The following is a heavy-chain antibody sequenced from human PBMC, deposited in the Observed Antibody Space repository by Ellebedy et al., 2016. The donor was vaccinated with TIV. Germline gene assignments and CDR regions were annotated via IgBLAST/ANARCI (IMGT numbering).Heavy chain of an antibody. V-gene: IGHV3-7*01. CDR3: ARDLDSGYDLEDAFDI. Sequence: GESLKISXAASGFTFSDHYMDWVRQAPGKGLEWVANIKQDGSEKYYVDSVKGRFTISRDNAKNSLYLQMNSLRAEDTAVYYCARDLDSGYDLEDAFDIWGQGTMVTVSS. D-gene: IGHD5-12*01. CDR1: GFTFSDHY. CDR2: IKQDGSEK. J-gene: IGHJ3*02.